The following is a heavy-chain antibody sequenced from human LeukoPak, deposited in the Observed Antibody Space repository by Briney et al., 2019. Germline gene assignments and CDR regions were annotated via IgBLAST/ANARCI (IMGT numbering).Heavy chain of an antibody. Sequence: GRSLRLSCGASGFTFSSYGMHWVRQAPGKGLEWVAVIWYDGSNKYYADSVKGRFTISRDNAKNSLYLQMDSLRAEDTAVYYCARDSQHLNFDHWGQGTLVTVSS. CDR3: ARDSQHLNFDH. D-gene: IGHD3-3*02. CDR2: IWYDGSNK. CDR1: GFTFSSYG. V-gene: IGHV3-33*01. J-gene: IGHJ4*02.